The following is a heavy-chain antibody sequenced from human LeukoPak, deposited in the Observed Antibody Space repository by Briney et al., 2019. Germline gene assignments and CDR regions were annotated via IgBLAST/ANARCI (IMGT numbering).Heavy chain of an antibody. Sequence: SETLSLTCTVSGGSISSSSYYWGWIRQPPGKGLEWIGSIYYSGSTYYNPSLKSRVTISVDTSRNQFSLKLSSVTAADTAVYYCARSEVATIIGYWGQGTLVTVSA. CDR2: IYYSGST. J-gene: IGHJ4*02. V-gene: IGHV4-39*07. D-gene: IGHD5-12*01. CDR1: GGSISSSSYY. CDR3: ARSEVATIIGY.